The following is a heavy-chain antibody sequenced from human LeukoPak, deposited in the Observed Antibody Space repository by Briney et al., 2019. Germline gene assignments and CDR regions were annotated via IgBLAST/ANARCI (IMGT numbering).Heavy chain of an antibody. CDR1: GGSFSGYY. D-gene: IGHD3-3*02. V-gene: IGHV4-34*01. CDR3: ARPIRGDYAFDI. CDR2: ISHSGST. Sequence: SETLSLTCAVYGGSFSGYYWSWIRQPPGKGLEWIGEISHSGSTNYNPSLKSRVTISVDTSKNQFSLKLSSETAADTAVYYCARPIRGDYAFDIWGQGTMVTVSS. J-gene: IGHJ3*02.